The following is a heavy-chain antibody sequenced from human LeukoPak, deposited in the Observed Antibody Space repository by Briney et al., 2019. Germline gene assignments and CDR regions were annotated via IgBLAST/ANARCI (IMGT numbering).Heavy chain of an antibody. CDR2: IYYSGST. J-gene: IGHJ6*02. V-gene: IGHV4-30-4*01. CDR3: ASEYSYPSDGMDV. Sequence: SETLSLTCTVSGGSISSGGSYWSWIRQPPGKGLEWIGYIYYSGSTYYNPSLKSRVTISVDTSKNQFSLKLSSVTAADTAVYYCASEYSYPSDGMDVWGQGTTVTVSS. D-gene: IGHD5-18*01. CDR1: GGSISSGGSY.